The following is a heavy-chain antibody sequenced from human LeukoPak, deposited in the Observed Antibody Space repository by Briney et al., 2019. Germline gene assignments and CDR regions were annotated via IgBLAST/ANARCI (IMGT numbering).Heavy chain of an antibody. CDR2: ISAYNGNT. V-gene: IGHV1-18*04. J-gene: IGHJ4*02. CDR3: ARDRLYYFDY. Sequence: ASVTVSCKASGYTFTGYYIHWVRQAPGQGLEWMGWISAYNGNTNYAQKLQGRVTMTTDTSTSTAYMELRSLRSDDTAVYYCARDRLYYFDYWGQGTLVTVSS. CDR1: GYTFTGYY.